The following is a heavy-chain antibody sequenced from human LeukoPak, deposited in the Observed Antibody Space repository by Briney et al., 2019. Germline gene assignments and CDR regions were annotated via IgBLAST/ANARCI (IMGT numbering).Heavy chain of an antibody. D-gene: IGHD3-16*01. CDR3: GGRRV. CDR1: GFNFRSAW. J-gene: IGHJ6*04. V-gene: IGHV3-15*01. CDR2: VRSKSDAGTM. Sequence: GGSLRLSCTASGFNFRSAWMSWARQAPGKGLEWVGRVRSKSDAGTMDYAAHVEGRFTISRDDSKNMVFLDMNSLKTEDTAVYYCGGRRVWGNGTVVTVSS.